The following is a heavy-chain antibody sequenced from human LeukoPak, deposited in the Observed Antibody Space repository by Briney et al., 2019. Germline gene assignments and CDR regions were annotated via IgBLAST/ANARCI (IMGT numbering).Heavy chain of an antibody. J-gene: IGHJ2*01. CDR2: IYYSGST. CDR3: ARRNWYFDL. CDR1: GDSISSYY. V-gene: IGHV4-59*08. Sequence: KPSETLSLTCTVSGDSISSYYWTWIRQPPGKGLEWIGYIYYSGSTNYNPSLKSRVTISVDTSKNQFSLKLSSVTAADTAVYYCARRNWYFDLWGRGTLVTVSS.